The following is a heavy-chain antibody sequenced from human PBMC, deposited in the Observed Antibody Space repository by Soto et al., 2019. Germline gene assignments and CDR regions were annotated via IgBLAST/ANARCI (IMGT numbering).Heavy chain of an antibody. J-gene: IGHJ4*02. CDR1: DSTSSDTS. Sequence: VQLVESGGGLAHPGGSLRLPGEALDSTSSDTSLDWVAKAPGKGRGGVGRIKNKANSYTTEYAASVKGRFTISRDDSKNSLYLQMNSLKTEDTAVYYCTRISLVGATGGRYFDYWGQGTLLTVSS. CDR3: TRISLVGATGGRYFDY. D-gene: IGHD1-26*01. V-gene: IGHV3-72*01. CDR2: IKNKANSYTT.